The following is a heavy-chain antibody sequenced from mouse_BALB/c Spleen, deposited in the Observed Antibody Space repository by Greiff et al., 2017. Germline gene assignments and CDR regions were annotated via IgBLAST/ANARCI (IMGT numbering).Heavy chain of an antibody. CDR1: GFPITCDYA. V-gene: IGHV3-2*02. Sequence: ELGPGLVKPSTSLSLICPGIGFPITCDYAWNWFPQFPGNTLEWMGYISYSGSTSYNPSLKSRISITRDTSKNQFFLQLNSETTEDTATYYCEGRFAYWGQGTTLTVSA. CDR2: ISYSGST. J-gene: IGHJ2*01. CDR3: EGRFAY.